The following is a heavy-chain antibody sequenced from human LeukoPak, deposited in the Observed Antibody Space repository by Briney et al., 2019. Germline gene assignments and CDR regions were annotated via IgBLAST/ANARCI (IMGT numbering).Heavy chain of an antibody. Sequence: SETLSLTCTVSGGSISSSSYYWGWIRQPPGKGLEWIGSIYYSGSTYYNPSLKSRVTISVDTSKNQFSLKLSSVTAADTAVYYCARVCIAVAGTAHFDYWGQGTLVTVSS. CDR1: GGSISSSSYY. D-gene: IGHD6-19*01. CDR3: ARVCIAVAGTAHFDY. J-gene: IGHJ4*02. CDR2: IYYSGST. V-gene: IGHV4-39*01.